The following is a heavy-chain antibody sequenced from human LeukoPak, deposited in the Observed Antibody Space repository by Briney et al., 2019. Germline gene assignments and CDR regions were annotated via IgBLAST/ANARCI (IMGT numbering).Heavy chain of an antibody. Sequence: TGGSLRLSCAASGFTFSSYGMHWVRQAPGKGLEWVAVIWYDGSNKYYADSVKGRFTISRDNSKNTLYLQMNSLRAEDTAVYHCAKDRAVAGTQSGFEIWGQGTMVTVSS. J-gene: IGHJ3*02. CDR2: IWYDGSNK. CDR1: GFTFSSYG. D-gene: IGHD6-19*01. V-gene: IGHV3-33*06. CDR3: AKDRAVAGTQSGFEI.